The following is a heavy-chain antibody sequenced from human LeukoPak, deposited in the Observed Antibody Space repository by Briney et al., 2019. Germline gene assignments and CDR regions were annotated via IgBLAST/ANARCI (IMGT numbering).Heavy chain of an antibody. CDR2: IYYSGST. D-gene: IGHD6-13*01. CDR3: ARGIAAAAGDY. J-gene: IGHJ4*02. CDR1: GGSISSSSYY. Sequence: SETLSLTCTVSGGSISSSSYYWGWIRQPPGKGLEWIGSIYYSGSTYYNPSLKSRVTISVDTSKNQFSLKLSSVTAADTAVYYCARGIAAAAGDYWGQGTLVTVSS. V-gene: IGHV4-39*07.